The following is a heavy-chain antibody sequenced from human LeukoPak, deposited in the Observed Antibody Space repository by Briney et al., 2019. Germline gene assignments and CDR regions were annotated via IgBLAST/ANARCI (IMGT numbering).Heavy chain of an antibody. CDR2: ISTSGNTI. CDR1: GFTFSAYY. Sequence: PGGSLRLSCAASGFTFSAYYMSWIRQAPGKGLECVSYISTSGNTIYYADSVKGRFTISRDNAKNSLYLQMNSLRAEDTAVYYYATSRYSSSWSPLNAFDIWGQGTMVTVSS. CDR3: ATSRYSSSWSPLNAFDI. D-gene: IGHD6-13*01. J-gene: IGHJ3*02. V-gene: IGHV3-11*01.